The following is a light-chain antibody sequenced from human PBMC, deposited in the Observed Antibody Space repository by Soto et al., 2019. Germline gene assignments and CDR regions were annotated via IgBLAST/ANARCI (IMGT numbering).Light chain of an antibody. CDR1: QNIASY. J-gene: IGKJ4*01. Sequence: EIVLTQSPATLSLSPGERATLSCRASQNIASYLAWYQHRPGQAPRLLISDASNRAAGIPDRFSGSGSGTAFTLTIRSLEPEDFAIYYCQQRTNWPPLTFGGGTRVEIK. CDR3: QQRTNWPPLT. CDR2: DAS. V-gene: IGKV3-11*01.